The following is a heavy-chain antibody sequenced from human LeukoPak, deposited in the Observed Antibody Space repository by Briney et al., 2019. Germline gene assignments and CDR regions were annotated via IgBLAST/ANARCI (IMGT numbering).Heavy chain of an antibody. Sequence: PGGSLRFSCAASGFTFSSYSMNWVRQAPGKGLGWVSSISSSSSYIYYADSVKGRFTISRDNAKNSLYLQMNSLRAEDTAVYYCAELGITMIGGVWGKGTTVTISS. J-gene: IGHJ6*04. CDR3: AELGITMIGGV. CDR2: ISSSSSYI. D-gene: IGHD3-10*02. CDR1: GFTFSSYS. V-gene: IGHV3-21*01.